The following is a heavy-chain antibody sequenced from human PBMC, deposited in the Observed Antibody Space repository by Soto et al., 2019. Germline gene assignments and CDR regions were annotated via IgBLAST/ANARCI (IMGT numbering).Heavy chain of an antibody. Sequence: VQLLESGGGLVQPGGSLRLSCAASGFTFSNYAMSWVRQAPGKGLEWVSGMSNSGSRTYYADSVKGRFIISRDNSKNTLYLQRNSLSPEDTAVYYCAKAYFDILTGYFGDYWGQGTLVSVSS. D-gene: IGHD3-9*01. J-gene: IGHJ4*02. CDR3: AKAYFDILTGYFGDY. CDR2: MSNSGSRT. V-gene: IGHV3-23*01. CDR1: GFTFSNYA.